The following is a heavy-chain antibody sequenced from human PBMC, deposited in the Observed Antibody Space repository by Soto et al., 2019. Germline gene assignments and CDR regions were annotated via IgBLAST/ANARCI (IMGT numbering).Heavy chain of an antibody. J-gene: IGHJ5*02. V-gene: IGHV1-18*01. CDR1: FYTFNDYL. Sequence: SWKVCCKASFYTFNDYLITWVRQAPGQGREWGGWSSASIGHTNSAQSFEGRVSVTTDRSTTTAYMELRSLRYDDTAVYYCARTSYCSGGTCTNRFDPWGQ. D-gene: IGHD2-15*01. CDR2: SSASIGHT. CDR3: ARTSYCSGGTCTNRFDP.